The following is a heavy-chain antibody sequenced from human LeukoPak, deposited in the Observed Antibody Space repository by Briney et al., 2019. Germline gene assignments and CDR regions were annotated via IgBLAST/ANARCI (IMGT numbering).Heavy chain of an antibody. CDR2: IYSVGST. V-gene: IGHV3-66*02. CDR1: EFNFKFYA. Sequence: GGSLRLSCVASEFNFKFYAMSWVRQAPGKGLEWVSVIYSVGSTYYADSVKGRFTISRDNSKNTLYLQMNSLRAEDTAVYYCAKGRPPKYSSSSEGYFDYWGQGTLVTVSS. D-gene: IGHD6-6*01. J-gene: IGHJ4*02. CDR3: AKGRPPKYSSSSEGYFDY.